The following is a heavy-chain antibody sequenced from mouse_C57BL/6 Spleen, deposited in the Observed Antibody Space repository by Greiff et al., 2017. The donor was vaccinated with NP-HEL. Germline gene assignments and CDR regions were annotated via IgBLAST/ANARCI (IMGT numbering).Heavy chain of an antibody. CDR3: ARGGIYYGSSYGGFAY. V-gene: IGHV1-9*01. CDR1: GYTFTGYW. J-gene: IGHJ3*01. D-gene: IGHD1-1*01. CDR2: ILPGSGST. Sequence: VQLQQSGAELMKPGASVKLSCKATGYTFTGYWIEWVKQRPGHGLEWIGEILPGSGSTNYNEKFKGKATFTADTSSNTAYMQLSSLTTEDSAIYYCARGGIYYGSSYGGFAYWGQGTLVTVSA.